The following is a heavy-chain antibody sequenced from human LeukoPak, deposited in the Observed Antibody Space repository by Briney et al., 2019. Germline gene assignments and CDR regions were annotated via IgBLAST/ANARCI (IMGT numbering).Heavy chain of an antibody. Sequence: GGSLRLSCAASGFTFSSYWMRWVRQAPGKGLVWVSRINTDGSSTSYADSVKGRFTISRDSAKNTLYLQMNSLRAEDTAVYYCARDAIRTSSAYWGQGTLVTVSS. CDR1: GFTFSSYW. V-gene: IGHV3-74*01. J-gene: IGHJ4*02. D-gene: IGHD2-2*01. CDR3: ARDAIRTSSAY. CDR2: INTDGSST.